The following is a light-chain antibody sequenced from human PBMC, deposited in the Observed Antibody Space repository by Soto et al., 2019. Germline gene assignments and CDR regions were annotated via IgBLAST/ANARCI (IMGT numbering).Light chain of an antibody. J-gene: IGLJ2*01. CDR1: SGSLASNY. V-gene: IGLV6-57*04. Sequence: NFMLTQPHSVSESPGKTVTISCTRSSGSLASNYVQWYHQRPVSAPTTVIYEDNQRPSGVPDRFSGSIDSSSNSASLTISGLKTEDEADYYCQSYDSSNVVFGGGTKLTVL. CDR2: EDN. CDR3: QSYDSSNVV.